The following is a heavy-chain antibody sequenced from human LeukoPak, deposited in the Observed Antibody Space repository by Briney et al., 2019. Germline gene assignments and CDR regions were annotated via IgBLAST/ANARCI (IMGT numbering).Heavy chain of an antibody. V-gene: IGHV3-23*01. CDR3: ARYVLPGATRAFDC. J-gene: IGHJ4*02. Sequence: PGGSLRLSCAASGFTFSDYAMTWVRQAPGKGLEWVSVIGGDAVATYYADSVTGRFTISRDNSMNTLYLQMNTLRVEDTALYYCARYVLPGATRAFDCWGQGSLVTVSS. D-gene: IGHD1-26*01. CDR1: GFTFSDYA. CDR2: IGGDAVAT.